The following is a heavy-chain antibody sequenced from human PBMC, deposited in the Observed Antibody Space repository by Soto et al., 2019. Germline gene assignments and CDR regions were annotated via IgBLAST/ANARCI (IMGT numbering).Heavy chain of an antibody. CDR2: IYYSGST. CDR1: GGSISSGGYS. V-gene: IGHV4-31*03. D-gene: IGHD2-2*01. Sequence: KPSETLSLTCTVSGGSISSGGYSWTWIRQHPGMGLEWIGYIYYSGSTYYNPSLKSRVTISVDMSKNQFSLKLSSVTAADTAVYYCARDWYCSSTSCHPGGMDVWGQGTTVTVSS. J-gene: IGHJ6*02. CDR3: ARDWYCSSTSCHPGGMDV.